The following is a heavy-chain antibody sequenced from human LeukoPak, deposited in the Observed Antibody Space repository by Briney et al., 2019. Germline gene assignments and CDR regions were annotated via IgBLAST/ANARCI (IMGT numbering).Heavy chain of an antibody. CDR3: ARQNRLYYYDSSGYVGANAFDI. CDR2: INSDGSST. Sequence: GGSLRLSCAASGFTFSSYWMHWVRQAPGKGLVWVSRINSDGSSTSYADSVKGRFTISRDNAKNTLYLQMNSLRAEDTAVYYCARQNRLYYYDSSGYVGANAFDIWGQGTMVTVSS. V-gene: IGHV3-74*01. J-gene: IGHJ3*02. D-gene: IGHD3-22*01. CDR1: GFTFSSYW.